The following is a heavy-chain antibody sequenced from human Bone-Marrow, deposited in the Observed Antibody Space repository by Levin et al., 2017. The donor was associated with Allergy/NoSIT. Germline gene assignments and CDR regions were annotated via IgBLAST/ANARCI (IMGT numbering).Heavy chain of an antibody. J-gene: IGHJ4*02. CDR1: GGSISSYY. CDR3: ARGHIVVVTAIPGYFDY. Sequence: PSETLSLTCTVSGGSISSYYWSWIRQPPGKGLEWIGYIYYSGSTNYNPSLKSRVTISVDTSKNQFSLKLSSVTAADTAVYYCARGHIVVVTAIPGYFDYWGQGTLVTVSS. CDR2: IYYSGST. V-gene: IGHV4-59*01. D-gene: IGHD2-21*02.